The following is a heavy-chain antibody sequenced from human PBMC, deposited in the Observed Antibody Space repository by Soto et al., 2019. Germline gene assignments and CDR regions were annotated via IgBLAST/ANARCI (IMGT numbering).Heavy chain of an antibody. V-gene: IGHV3-23*01. CDR3: ARDRRPSIYSGLAV. J-gene: IGHJ6*02. Sequence: GGSLRLSCAASGFTFSDYAMSWVRQAPGKGLEWVSAIDGSSATTNYADSVKGRFTISRDNSKNTLFLHMSGLRAEDTAVYYCARDRRPSIYSGLAVWGQGTTVTVSS. CDR1: GFTFSDYA. CDR2: IDGSSATT. D-gene: IGHD2-2*01.